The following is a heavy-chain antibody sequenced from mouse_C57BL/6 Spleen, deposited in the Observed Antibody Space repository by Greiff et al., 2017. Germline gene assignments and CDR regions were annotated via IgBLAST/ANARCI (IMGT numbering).Heavy chain of an antibody. J-gene: IGHJ1*03. CDR1: FTFSDYG. CDR2: ISSGSNTN. D-gene: IGHD4-1*01. CDR3: ARNWDWYFDV. Sequence: EVQLVESGGGLVKPGFTFSDYGMHWVRPAPEKGLEWVAYISSGSNTNDYADTVKGRVTISRDNAKNTLCLQMTSLRSEDTAMYYCARNWDWYFDVWGTGTTVTVSS. V-gene: IGHV5-17*01.